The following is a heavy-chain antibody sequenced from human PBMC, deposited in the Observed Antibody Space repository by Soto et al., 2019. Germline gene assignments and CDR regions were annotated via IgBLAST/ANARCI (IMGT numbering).Heavy chain of an antibody. J-gene: IGHJ4*02. CDR2: IGADGLT. D-gene: IGHD2-8*02. CDR3: ARRCCTGDKCPGIGFDY. CDR1: GFTFSSYD. Sequence: GGSLRLSCAASGFTFSSYDMHWVRQITGKGLEWVSAIGADGLTYYLGSVKGRFTISRENAKNSLYLQMNSLRAGETAVYYCARRCCTGDKCPGIGFDYWGQGTQVTVS. V-gene: IGHV3-13*01.